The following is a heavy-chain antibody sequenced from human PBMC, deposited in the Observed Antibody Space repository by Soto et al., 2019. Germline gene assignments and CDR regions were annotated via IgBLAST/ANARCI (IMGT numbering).Heavy chain of an antibody. V-gene: IGHV3-23*01. Sequence: EVQLLESGGGLVQPGGSLRLSCAASGFTFRSYAMSWVRQAPGKGLEWVSAISGSGGSTYSAGSVKGRFTISRDDSKNTLYLRMNGLGADDTAVYYWAKAYVTIVRGARGTFDYWGHGTLATVSS. CDR1: GFTFRSYA. CDR3: AKAYVTIVRGARGTFDY. CDR2: ISGSGGST. J-gene: IGHJ4*01. D-gene: IGHD3-10*01.